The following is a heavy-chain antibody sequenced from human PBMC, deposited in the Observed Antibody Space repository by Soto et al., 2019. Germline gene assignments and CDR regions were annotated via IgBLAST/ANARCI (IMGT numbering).Heavy chain of an antibody. Sequence: GASVKVSCKASGVTFSSYAISWVRQAPGQGLEWMGGIIPIFGTANYAQKFQGRVTITADESTSTAYMELSSLRSEDTAVYYCAREDIVVVPAATVRWFDPWGQGTLVTV. J-gene: IGHJ5*02. V-gene: IGHV1-69*13. CDR1: GVTFSSYA. D-gene: IGHD2-2*01. CDR2: IIPIFGTA. CDR3: AREDIVVVPAATVRWFDP.